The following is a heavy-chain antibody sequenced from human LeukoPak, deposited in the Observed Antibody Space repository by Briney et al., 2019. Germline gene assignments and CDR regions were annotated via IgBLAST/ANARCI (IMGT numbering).Heavy chain of an antibody. J-gene: IGHJ4*02. D-gene: IGHD2/OR15-2a*01. CDR1: GGSISSGSYY. V-gene: IGHV4-61*02. Sequence: SQTLSLTCTVSGGSISSGSYYWSWIRQPAGKGLEWIGRIYTSGSTNYNPSLKSRVTISVDTSKNQFSLKLSSVTAADTAVYYCARANLGIVVFDYWGQGTLVTVSS. CDR2: IYTSGST. CDR3: ARANLGIVVFDY.